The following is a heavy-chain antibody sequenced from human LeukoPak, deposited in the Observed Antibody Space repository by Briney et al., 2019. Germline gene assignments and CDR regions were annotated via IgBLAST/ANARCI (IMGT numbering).Heavy chain of an antibody. CDR1: GGSISSGGYY. CDR2: FYYSGST. Sequence: SETLSLTCTVSGGSISSGGYYWSWIRQHPGKGLEWIGYFYYSGSTYYNPSLKSRVTISVDTSKNQFSLKLSSVTAADTAVYYCARGRGNWGRGDYYYYMDVWGKGTTVTVSS. J-gene: IGHJ6*03. CDR3: ARGRGNWGRGDYYYYMDV. V-gene: IGHV4-31*03. D-gene: IGHD7-27*01.